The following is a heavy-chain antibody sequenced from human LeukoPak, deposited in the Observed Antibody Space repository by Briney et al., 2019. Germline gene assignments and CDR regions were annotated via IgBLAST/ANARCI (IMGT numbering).Heavy chain of an antibody. J-gene: IGHJ3*02. D-gene: IGHD3-22*01. CDR1: GYTFTSYG. CDR3: ARDVFSTYYYDSSGLGDAFEI. V-gene: IGHV1-18*01. Sequence: ASVKVSCKASGYTFTSYGISWVRQAPGQGLEWMGWISGNNGNTNYAQHLQGRVTMTTDTSTSTAYMELRSLRSDDTAVYYCARDVFSTYYYDSSGLGDAFEIWGRGTMVPVSS. CDR2: ISGNNGNT.